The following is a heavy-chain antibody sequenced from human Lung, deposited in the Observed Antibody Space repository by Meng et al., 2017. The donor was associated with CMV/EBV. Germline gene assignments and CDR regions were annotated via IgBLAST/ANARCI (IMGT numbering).Heavy chain of an antibody. V-gene: IGHV3-20*04. CDR2: IRWNGETT. CDR1: GFTFDDYG. D-gene: IGHD1-26*01. J-gene: IGHJ3*02. Sequence: GEXXKISCAASGFTFDDYGMNWVRQAPGKGLEWVSGIRWNGETTAYTDSVRGRFTISRDNAKKSLHLQMNSLRAEDTALYYCARAVGPTKVDALDIWGQGXLVTVSS. CDR3: ARAVGPTKVDALDI.